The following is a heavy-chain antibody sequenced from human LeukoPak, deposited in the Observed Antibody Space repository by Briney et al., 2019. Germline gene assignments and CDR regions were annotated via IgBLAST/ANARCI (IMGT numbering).Heavy chain of an antibody. J-gene: IGHJ1*01. CDR2: ISYDGSNK. CDR1: GFTSSSYA. V-gene: IGHV3-30-3*01. CDR3: ARGDYIAVAAPAEYFQH. D-gene: IGHD6-19*01. Sequence: GGSLRLSCAASGFTSSSYAMHWVRQAPGKGLEWVAVISYDGSNKYYADSVKGRFTISRDNSKNTLYLQMNSLRAEDTAVYYCARGDYIAVAAPAEYFQHWGQGTLVTVSS.